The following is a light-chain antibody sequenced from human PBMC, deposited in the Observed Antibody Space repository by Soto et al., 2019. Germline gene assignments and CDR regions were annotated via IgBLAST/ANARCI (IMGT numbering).Light chain of an antibody. CDR3: QQYNNWRLT. Sequence: EIVMTQSPATLSVSPGERATLSCRASQSVSSNLAWYQQKPGQAPRLLIYGASTRATGIPARFSGSGSGTEFTLTISSLPSEDFAVYYCQQYNNWRLTFGGGTKVEIK. CDR1: QSVSSN. J-gene: IGKJ4*01. CDR2: GAS. V-gene: IGKV3-15*01.